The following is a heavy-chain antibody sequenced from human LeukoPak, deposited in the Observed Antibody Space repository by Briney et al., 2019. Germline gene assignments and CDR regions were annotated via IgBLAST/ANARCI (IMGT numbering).Heavy chain of an antibody. CDR1: GGSISNYY. Sequence: SETLSLTCTVSGGSISNYYWSWIRQPAGKGLEWIGRINTSGSTNYNPSLKSRVTISVDTSKNQFSLKLSSVTAADTAVYYCARVGYCSSTSCYSAGMDVWGQGTTVTVSS. CDR3: ARVGYCSSTSCYSAGMDV. D-gene: IGHD2-2*01. V-gene: IGHV4-4*07. J-gene: IGHJ6*02. CDR2: INTSGST.